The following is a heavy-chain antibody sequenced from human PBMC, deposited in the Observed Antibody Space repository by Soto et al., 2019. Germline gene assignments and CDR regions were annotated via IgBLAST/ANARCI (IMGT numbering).Heavy chain of an antibody. CDR2: LDPEDGET. CDR1: GYTLTELS. V-gene: IGHV1-24*01. D-gene: IGHD1-20*01. J-gene: IGHJ5*02. CDR3: AMDNGNGVNWFYP. Sequence: QVQLIQSGAEVKKPGASVKVSCKFSGYTLTELSIQWVRQAPGKGLEWMGGLDPEDGETIYAQKFQGRVTMTEDTFTDTAYMELTSLRSEATAVYYCAMDNGNGVNWFYPLGQGTLVTVSA.